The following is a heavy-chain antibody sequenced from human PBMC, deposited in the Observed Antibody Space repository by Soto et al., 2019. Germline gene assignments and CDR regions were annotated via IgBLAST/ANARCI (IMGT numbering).Heavy chain of an antibody. CDR3: ARERTGTTSMDV. CDR2: MNPNSGNT. D-gene: IGHD1-1*01. J-gene: IGHJ6*02. Sequence: QVQLVQSGAEVKKPGASVKVSCKASGYTFTSYDINWVRQATGQGLEWMGWMNPNSGNTGYAQKFHGRVTMTRNTSISTAYMELSSLRSEATAVYYGARERTGTTSMDVWGQGTTVTVSS. CDR1: GYTFTSYD. V-gene: IGHV1-8*01.